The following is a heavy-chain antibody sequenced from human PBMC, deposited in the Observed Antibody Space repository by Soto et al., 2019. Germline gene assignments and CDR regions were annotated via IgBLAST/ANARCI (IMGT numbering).Heavy chain of an antibody. D-gene: IGHD4-17*01. CDR2: ISGSGGST. CDR1: GVTFSSYA. CDR3: AKRTVGWYFDL. V-gene: IGHV3-23*01. Sequence: EVQLLESGGGLVQPGGSLRLSCAASGVTFSSYAMSWVRQAPGRGLEWVSVISGSGGSTYYADSVKGRFTISRDNSKTTLYLQMNSLRAEDTAVYYCAKRTVGWYFDLWGRGTLVTVSS. J-gene: IGHJ2*01.